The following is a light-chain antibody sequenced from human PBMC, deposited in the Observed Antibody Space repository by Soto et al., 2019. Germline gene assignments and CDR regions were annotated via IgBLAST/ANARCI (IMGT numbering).Light chain of an antibody. Sequence: QSALTQPPSASGSPGQSVTISCTGTSRDVGGYNYVSWYQQHPGKAPKLLIYRNDQRTSGVPDRISGSRSGTSASLAIIGLRSEDEADYYCASWDDTLSVPIFGGGTKLTVL. CDR2: RND. CDR3: ASWDDTLSVPI. J-gene: IGLJ2*01. CDR1: SRDVGGYNY. V-gene: IGLV2-8*01.